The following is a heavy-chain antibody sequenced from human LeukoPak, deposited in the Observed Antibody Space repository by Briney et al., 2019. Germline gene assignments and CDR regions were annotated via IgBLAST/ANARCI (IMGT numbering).Heavy chain of an antibody. CDR3: AKDMGQWLGKIDY. J-gene: IGHJ4*02. V-gene: IGHV3-9*03. CDR2: ISWNSGCI. Sequence: GGSLRLSCAASGFTFDDYAMHWVRQAPGKGLEWVTGISWNSGCIGYADSVKGRFTISRDNAKNSLYLQMNSLRAEDMALYYCAKDMGQWLGKIDYWGQGTLVTVSS. CDR1: GFTFDDYA. D-gene: IGHD6-19*01.